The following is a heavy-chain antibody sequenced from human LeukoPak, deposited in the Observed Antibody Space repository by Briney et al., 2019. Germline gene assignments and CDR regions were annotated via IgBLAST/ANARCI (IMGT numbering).Heavy chain of an antibody. J-gene: IGHJ4*02. CDR2: IYYSGST. CDR1: GGSISSSSYY. Sequence: PSETLSLTCTVSGGSISSSSYYWGWIRQPPGKGREWIGSIYYSGSTYYNPSLKSRVTISVDTSKNQFSLKLSSVTAADTAVYYCARTEYSSGWYVNYWGQGTLVTVSS. CDR3: ARTEYSSGWYVNY. D-gene: IGHD6-19*01. V-gene: IGHV4-39*01.